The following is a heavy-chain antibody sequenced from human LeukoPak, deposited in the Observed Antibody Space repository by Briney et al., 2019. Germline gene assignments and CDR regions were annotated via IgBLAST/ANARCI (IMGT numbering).Heavy chain of an antibody. Sequence: SGGSLRLSCAVSGFTFSSRLMHWVRQAPGKGLVWVALIKDDGTTNYADSVRGRFTASRDNANNSLFLQMTSLRAEDTAVYYCARDPVRLVRGVTSQYYYYGMDVWGQGTTVTVSS. CDR2: IKDDGTT. V-gene: IGHV3-74*01. D-gene: IGHD3-10*01. CDR1: GFTFSSRL. J-gene: IGHJ6*02. CDR3: ARDPVRLVRGVTSQYYYYGMDV.